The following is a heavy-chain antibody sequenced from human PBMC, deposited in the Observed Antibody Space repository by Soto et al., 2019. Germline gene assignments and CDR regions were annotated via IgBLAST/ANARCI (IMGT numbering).Heavy chain of an antibody. V-gene: IGHV3-11*01. D-gene: IGHD3-22*01. J-gene: IGHJ4*02. CDR3: AREGNYYDSSGYDY. CDR2: ISSSGSTI. CDR1: GFTFSDYY. Sequence: LRLSCAASGFTFSDYYMSWIRQAPGKGLEWVSYISSSGSTIYYADSVKGRFTISRGNAKNSLYLQMNSLRAEDTAVYYCAREGNYYDSSGYDYWGQGTLVTVSS.